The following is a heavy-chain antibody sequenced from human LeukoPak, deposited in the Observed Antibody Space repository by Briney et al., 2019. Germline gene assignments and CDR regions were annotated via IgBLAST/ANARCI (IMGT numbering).Heavy chain of an antibody. Sequence: ASVKVSCKASGYTFTGYDINWVRQATGQGLEWMGWMNPNSGNTGYAQKFQGRVTMTRNTSISTAYMELSSLRAEDTAVYYCARKYYDFWSGYYSYYYYYGMDVRGQGTTVTVSS. CDR1: GYTFTGYD. D-gene: IGHD3-3*01. CDR2: MNPNSGNT. CDR3: ARKYYDFWSGYYSYYYYYGMDV. J-gene: IGHJ6*02. V-gene: IGHV1-8*01.